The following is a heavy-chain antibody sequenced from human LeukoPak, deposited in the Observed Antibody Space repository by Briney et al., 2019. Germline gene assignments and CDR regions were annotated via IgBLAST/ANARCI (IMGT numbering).Heavy chain of an antibody. Sequence: ASVKVSCKASGFTFTNYAVHWVRQAPGQRLEWMGWINVGNGNTEYSQKFQGRVSITRDTSAKTAYMELSSLRSEDTAVYYCATSMGGGNIDYWGQGALVTVSS. D-gene: IGHD3-16*01. CDR2: INVGNGNT. CDR1: GFTFTNYA. J-gene: IGHJ4*02. CDR3: ATSMGGGNIDY. V-gene: IGHV1-3*01.